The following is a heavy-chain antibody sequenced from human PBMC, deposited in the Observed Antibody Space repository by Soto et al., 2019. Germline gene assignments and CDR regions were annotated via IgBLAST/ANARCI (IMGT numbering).Heavy chain of an antibody. D-gene: IGHD3-9*01. CDR3: ARHRGYYDILTGYYTELNFDY. V-gene: IGHV4-39*01. J-gene: IGHJ4*02. Sequence: SETLSLTCTVSGGSISSSSYYWGWIRQPPGKGLVWIGSIYYSGTTCYNPSLKSRVTISVDTSKNQFSLKLSSVTAADTAVYYCARHRGYYDILTGYYTELNFDYWGQGTLVTVSS. CDR2: IYYSGTT. CDR1: GGSISSSSYY.